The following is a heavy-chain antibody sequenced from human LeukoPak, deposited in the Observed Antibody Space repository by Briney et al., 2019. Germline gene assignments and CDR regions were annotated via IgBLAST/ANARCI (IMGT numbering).Heavy chain of an antibody. Sequence: GGSLRLSCAASGFTFSSYDMHWVRQAPGKGLEWVSAIGTAGDTYYPGSVKGRFTISRENAKNSLYLQMNSLRAEDTAVYYCARGGSGSYFEDNWFDPWGQGTLVTVSS. J-gene: IGHJ5*02. CDR1: GFTFSSYD. V-gene: IGHV3-13*01. CDR3: ARGGSGSYFEDNWFDP. CDR2: IGTAGDT. D-gene: IGHD1-26*01.